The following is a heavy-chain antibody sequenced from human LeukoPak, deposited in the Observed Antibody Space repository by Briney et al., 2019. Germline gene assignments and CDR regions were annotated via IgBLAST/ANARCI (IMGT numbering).Heavy chain of an antibody. Sequence: QPGGSLRLSCAASGFTVSSNYMSWVRQAPGKGLEWVANIKQDGSEKDYVDSVKGRFTISRDNAKKSLFLQMNSLRAEDTAVYYCARDYYDSSGYLGDYWGQGTLVTVSS. V-gene: IGHV3-7*01. CDR1: GFTVSSNY. CDR2: IKQDGSEK. D-gene: IGHD3-22*01. J-gene: IGHJ4*02. CDR3: ARDYYDSSGYLGDY.